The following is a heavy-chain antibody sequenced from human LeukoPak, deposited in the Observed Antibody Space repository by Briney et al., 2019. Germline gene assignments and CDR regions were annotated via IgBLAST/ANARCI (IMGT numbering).Heavy chain of an antibody. CDR2: ISGSGGST. D-gene: IGHD3-10*01. CDR3: ADQLVRGWTNNWFDP. Sequence: PGGSLRLSCAASGFTFSSYAMSWVRQAPGKGLEWVSAISGSGGSTYYADSVKGRFTISRDNSKNTLYLQMNSLRAEDTAVYYCADQLVRGWTNNWFDPWGQGTLVTVSS. CDR1: GFTFSSYA. J-gene: IGHJ5*02. V-gene: IGHV3-23*01.